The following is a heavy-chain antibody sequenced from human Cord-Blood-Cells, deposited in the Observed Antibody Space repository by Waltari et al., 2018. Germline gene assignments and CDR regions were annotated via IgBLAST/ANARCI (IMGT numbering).Heavy chain of an antibody. Sequence: EVQLVESGGGLIQPGGSLRLACAAFGFTASSNYMSWVRQAPGRGLEWVSVIYSGGSTYYADSVKGRFTISRDNSKNTLYLQMNSLRAEDTAVYYCATRGGFGELFDWGRGTLVTVSS. CDR3: ATRGGFGELFD. CDR1: GFTASSNY. V-gene: IGHV3-53*01. CDR2: IYSGGST. D-gene: IGHD3-10*01. J-gene: IGHJ2*01.